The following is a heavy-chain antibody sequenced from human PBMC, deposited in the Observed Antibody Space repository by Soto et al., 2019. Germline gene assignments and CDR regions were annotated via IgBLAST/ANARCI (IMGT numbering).Heavy chain of an antibody. J-gene: IGHJ4*02. CDR1: GYTFTSYG. CDR2: ISAYNGNT. Sequence: QVQLVQSGPEVKKPGASVKVSCKASGYTFTSYGISWVRQAPGQGLEWMGWISAYNGNTNYVQKFQGRVTMTTDTSTNTAYMELRSLRSDDTAVYYCARDGILGYCSSTSCSTKQASYYFDYWGQGTLVTVSS. CDR3: ARDGILGYCSSTSCSTKQASYYFDY. D-gene: IGHD2-2*01. V-gene: IGHV1-18*01.